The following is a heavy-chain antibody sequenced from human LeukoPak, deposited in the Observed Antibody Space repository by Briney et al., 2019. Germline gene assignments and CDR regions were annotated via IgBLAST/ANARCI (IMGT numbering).Heavy chain of an antibody. V-gene: IGHV3-30*18. CDR3: AKEEDSTHAFDI. CDR2: ISYDGSNK. D-gene: IGHD2/OR15-2a*01. Sequence: GGSLRLSCAASGFTFSDHGIHWVRQAPGKGLEWVAVISYDGSNKYYADSVKGRFTISRDNSKNTLYLQMNSLRAEDTAVYYCAKEEDSTHAFDIWGQGTMVTVSS. CDR1: GFTFSDHG. J-gene: IGHJ3*02.